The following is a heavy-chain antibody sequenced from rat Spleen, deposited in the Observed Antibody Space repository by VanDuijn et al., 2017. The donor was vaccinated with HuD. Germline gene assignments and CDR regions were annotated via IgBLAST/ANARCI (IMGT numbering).Heavy chain of an antibody. J-gene: IGHJ2*01. V-gene: IGHV2S30*01. D-gene: IGHD1-12*02. CDR3: TRDYYDGTYYFTPYFDY. CDR2: MKYDGDT. Sequence: QVQLKESGPGLVQPSQTLSLTCTVSGFSLMDYSVHWVRQPPGKGLEWMGRMKYDGDTYYNSAIKSRLSISRDTSKSQVFLKMNSLQTEDTAIYYCTRDYYDGTYYFTPYFDYWGQGVMVTVSS. CDR1: GFSLMDYS.